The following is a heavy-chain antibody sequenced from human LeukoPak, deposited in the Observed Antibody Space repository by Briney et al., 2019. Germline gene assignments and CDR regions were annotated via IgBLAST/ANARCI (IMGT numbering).Heavy chain of an antibody. Sequence: AGGSLRLSCAASGFTFSSYGMHWVRQAPGKGLEWVAVISYDGSNKYYADSVKGRFTISRDNSKNTLYLQMNSLRAEDTAVYYCAKDRDDSSGSLDYWGQGTLVTVSS. V-gene: IGHV3-30*18. J-gene: IGHJ4*02. CDR3: AKDRDDSSGSLDY. CDR1: GFTFSSYG. D-gene: IGHD3-22*01. CDR2: ISYDGSNK.